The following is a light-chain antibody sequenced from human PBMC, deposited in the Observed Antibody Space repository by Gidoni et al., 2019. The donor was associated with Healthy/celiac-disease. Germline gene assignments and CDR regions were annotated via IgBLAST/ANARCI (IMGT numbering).Light chain of an antibody. CDR1: QSVSSY. CDR3: QQRSNWPPWT. J-gene: IGKJ1*01. Sequence: IVLPQSLATLSLSPGERATLSCRASQSVSSYLAWYQQKPGQAPRLLIYDASNRATGIPARFSGSGSGTDFTLTISSLEPEDFAVYYCQQRSNWPPWTFGQGTKVEIK. CDR2: DAS. V-gene: IGKV3-11*01.